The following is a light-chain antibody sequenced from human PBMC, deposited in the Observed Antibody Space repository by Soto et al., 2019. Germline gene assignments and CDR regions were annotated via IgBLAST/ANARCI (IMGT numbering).Light chain of an antibody. V-gene: IGKV1-39*01. J-gene: IGKJ2*01. CDR1: QTISNY. CDR3: QQSYSTPPT. CDR2: DAS. Sequence: DIQMTQSPSSLSASAGDRVTITCRASQTISNYLNWYQHNPGKAPKLLISDASSLQSGVPSRFSGGGSGTDFTLTISNLQPEDFATYYCQQSYSTPPTFDQGTKVEIK.